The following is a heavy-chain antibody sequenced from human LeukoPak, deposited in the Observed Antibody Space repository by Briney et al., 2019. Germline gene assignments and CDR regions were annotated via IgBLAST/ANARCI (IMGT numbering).Heavy chain of an antibody. Sequence: GGSLRLSCATSGFTFSNAWMNWVRQAPGKGLEWVSAIGGSGDSTYYADSVKGRFTISRDNSKNTLYLQMNSLRAEDTTVYYCAKGSAVADIYFDYWGQGTLVTVSS. D-gene: IGHD6-19*01. CDR2: IGGSGDST. CDR3: AKGSAVADIYFDY. CDR1: GFTFSNAW. V-gene: IGHV3-23*01. J-gene: IGHJ4*02.